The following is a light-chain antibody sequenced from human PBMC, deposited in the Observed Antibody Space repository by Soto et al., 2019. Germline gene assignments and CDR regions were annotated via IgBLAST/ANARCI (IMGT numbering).Light chain of an antibody. CDR2: GAS. V-gene: IGKV3-15*01. J-gene: IGKJ2*01. CDR3: HQYNNWPRT. CDR1: QSVSSN. Sequence: EIVMTQSPATLSVSPGERATLSCRAGQSVSSNLAWYQQKPGQAPRLLIYGASTRATGIPARFSGSGSGTEFTLTISSLQSEDFAVYYCHQYNNWPRTFGQGTKLEI.